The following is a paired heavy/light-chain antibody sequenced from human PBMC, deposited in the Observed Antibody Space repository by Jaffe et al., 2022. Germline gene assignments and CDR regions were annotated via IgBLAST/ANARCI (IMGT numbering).Light chain of an antibody. Sequence: EIVMTQSPATLSLSPGERATLSCRASQSVSSSYLSWYQQKPGQAPRLLIYGASTRATGIPARFSGSGSGTDFTLTISSLQPEDFAVYYCQQDYNSWTFGQGTKVEIK. CDR2: GAS. CDR3: QQDYNSWT. V-gene: IGKV3D-7*01. J-gene: IGKJ1*01. CDR1: QSVSSSY.
Heavy chain of an antibody. CDR3: AILGDFWSGYVN. V-gene: IGHV1-3*01. D-gene: IGHD3-3*01. CDR1: GYTFTSYA. J-gene: IGHJ4*02. Sequence: QVQLVQSGAEVKKPGASVKVSCKASGYTFTSYAMHWVRQAPGQRLEWMGWINAGNGNTKYSQKFQGRVTITRDTSASTAYMELSSLRSEDTAVYYCAILGDFWSGYVNWGQGTLVTVSS. CDR2: INAGNGNT.